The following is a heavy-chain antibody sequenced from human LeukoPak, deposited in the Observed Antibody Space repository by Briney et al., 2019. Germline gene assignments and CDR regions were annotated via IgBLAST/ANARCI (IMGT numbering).Heavy chain of an antibody. J-gene: IGHJ4*02. CDR2: IYYSGST. CDR3: ARLYSGSYLRIHMYYFDY. CDR1: GGSISSGGYY. D-gene: IGHD1-26*01. Sequence: SQTLSLTCTVSGGSISSGGYYWSWIRQPPGKGLEWIGYIYYSGSTNYNPSLKSRVTISVDTSKNQFSLKLSSVTAADTAVYYCARLYSGSYLRIHMYYFDYWGQGTLVTVSS. V-gene: IGHV4-61*08.